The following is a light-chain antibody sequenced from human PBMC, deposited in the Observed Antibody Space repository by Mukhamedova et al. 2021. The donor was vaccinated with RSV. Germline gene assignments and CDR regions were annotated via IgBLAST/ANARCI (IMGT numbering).Light chain of an antibody. CDR2: AAS. V-gene: IGKV1-39*01. Sequence: APKLLIHAASTLHSGVSSRFSGSGSGTDFTLTITNLQPEDFATYYCQQTYGTPLAFGGGTKVEVK. J-gene: IGKJ2*01. CDR3: QQTYGTPLA.